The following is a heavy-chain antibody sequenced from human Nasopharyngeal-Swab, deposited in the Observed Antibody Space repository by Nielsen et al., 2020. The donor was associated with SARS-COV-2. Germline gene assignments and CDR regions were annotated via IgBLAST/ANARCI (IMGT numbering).Heavy chain of an antibody. Sequence: SETLSLTCTVSGGSISSSGYYWSWIRQHPGKGLEWIGYIYYSGSTYYNPSLKSRVTISVDTSKNQFSLKLSSVTAADTAVYYCARARITMIVVVSAFDIWGQGTMVTVSS. CDR2: IYYSGST. J-gene: IGHJ3*02. CDR3: ARARITMIVVVSAFDI. D-gene: IGHD3-22*01. V-gene: IGHV4-31*03. CDR1: GGSISSSGYY.